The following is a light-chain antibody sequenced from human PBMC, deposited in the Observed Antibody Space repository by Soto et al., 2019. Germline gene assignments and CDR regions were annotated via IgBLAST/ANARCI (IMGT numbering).Light chain of an antibody. Sequence: EIVMTQFPDSLCVSPGESATLSCRASQSVGTTLAWYQQKPGQAPRLLIYGASTRASGCPPRFHGSGSGTDFTLNINYLRSEDIAVYFCQQYKEYVTFGGGTKVEV. V-gene: IGKV3D-15*01. CDR2: GAS. J-gene: IGKJ4*01. CDR1: QSVGTT. CDR3: QQYKEYVT.